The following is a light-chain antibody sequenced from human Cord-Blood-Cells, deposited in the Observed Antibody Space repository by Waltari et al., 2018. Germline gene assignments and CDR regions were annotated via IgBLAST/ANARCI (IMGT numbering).Light chain of an antibody. J-gene: IGLJ3*02. CDR1: ALPKQY. CDR2: KDS. V-gene: IGLV3-25*03. Sequence: SYELTQSPSVSVSPGQTARITCSGDALPKQYAYWYQQKPCQAPVLVIYKDSERPSGIPERFSGSSSGTTVTLTISGVQAEDEADYYCQSADSSGTYWVFGGGTKLTVL. CDR3: QSADSSGTYWV.